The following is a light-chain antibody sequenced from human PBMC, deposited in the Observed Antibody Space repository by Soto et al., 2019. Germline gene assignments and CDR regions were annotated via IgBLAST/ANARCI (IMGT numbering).Light chain of an antibody. V-gene: IGKV3-15*01. Sequence: VMTQSPATLAVSAGERGTLSCTASHYIYSNVAWFQQRPGQAPRLLIYRASTRATGTPARFSGSGSGTEFTLTITSLQSEDFALYYCQQYHNLWTFGQGTKVDIK. J-gene: IGKJ1*01. CDR2: RAS. CDR3: QQYHNLWT. CDR1: HYIYSN.